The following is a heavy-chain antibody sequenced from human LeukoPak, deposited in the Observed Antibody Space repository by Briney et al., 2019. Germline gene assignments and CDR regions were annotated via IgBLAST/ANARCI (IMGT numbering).Heavy chain of an antibody. D-gene: IGHD1-14*01. CDR1: GFTFDDYA. CDR3: AKGGLTTPLHY. Sequence: GGSLRLSCAASGFTFDDYAMHWVRQAPGKGLEWVSGISWNSGSIGYADSVKGRFTISRDNAKNSLYLQMNSLRAEDTAVYYCAKGGLTTPLHYWGQGTLVTVSS. V-gene: IGHV3-9*01. J-gene: IGHJ4*02. CDR2: ISWNSGSI.